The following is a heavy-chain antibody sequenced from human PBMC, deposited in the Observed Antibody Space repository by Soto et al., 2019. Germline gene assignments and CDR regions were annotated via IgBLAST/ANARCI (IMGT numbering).Heavy chain of an antibody. J-gene: IGHJ4*02. Sequence: GGSLRLSCAASGFTLSSYAMCFVLQGPWKGLEWVAVVSIGGSTHYADSVRGRFTISRDNSKNTLSLQMNSLTAEDTAVYFCAKRRGAGGHFDYWGQGALVTVSS. CDR2: VSIGGST. CDR3: AKRRGAGGHFDY. D-gene: IGHD2-15*01. CDR1: GFTLSSYA. V-gene: IGHV3-23*01.